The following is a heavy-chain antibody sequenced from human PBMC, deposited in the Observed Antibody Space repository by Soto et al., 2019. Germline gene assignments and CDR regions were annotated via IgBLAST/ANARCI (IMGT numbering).Heavy chain of an antibody. CDR1: GFTFSSYW. J-gene: IGHJ3*02. CDR3: ARVRYGDYVWAGAFDI. V-gene: IGHV3-7*05. D-gene: IGHD4-17*01. Sequence: GGSLRLSCAASGFTFSSYWMSWVRQAPGKGLEWVANIKQDGSEKYYVDSVKGRFTISRDNAKNSLYLQMNSLRAEDTAVYYCARVRYGDYVWAGAFDIWGQGTMVTVSS. CDR2: IKQDGSEK.